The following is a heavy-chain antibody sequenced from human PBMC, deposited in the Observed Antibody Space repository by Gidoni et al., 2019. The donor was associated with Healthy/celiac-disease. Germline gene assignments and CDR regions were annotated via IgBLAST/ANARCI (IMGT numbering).Heavy chain of an antibody. Sequence: EVQLVESGGGLVQPGGSLKLSCAAPGFTFSGSAMHWVRQASGKGLEWVGRIRSKANSYATAYAASVKGRFTISRDDSKNTAYLQMNSLKTEDTAVYYCRATMTSQDYWGQGTLVTVSS. J-gene: IGHJ4*02. CDR2: IRSKANSYAT. CDR3: RATMTSQDY. CDR1: GFTFSGSA. V-gene: IGHV3-73*02. D-gene: IGHD3-22*01.